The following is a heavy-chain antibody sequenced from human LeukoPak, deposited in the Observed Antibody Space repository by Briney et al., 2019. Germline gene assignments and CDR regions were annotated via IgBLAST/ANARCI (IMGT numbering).Heavy chain of an antibody. J-gene: IGHJ4*02. CDR1: GFIVNDHA. Sequence: PGRSLRLSCVASGFIVNDHAMHWVRQTPGKGLEWVAGVFWNGVDKGYADSVKGRFTIFRDNARNSLYLQMSSLRAEDTAMYYCARGLGGADYWGQGTLVTVSS. CDR3: ARGLGGADY. V-gene: IGHV3-9*01. CDR2: VFWNGVDK. D-gene: IGHD4-17*01.